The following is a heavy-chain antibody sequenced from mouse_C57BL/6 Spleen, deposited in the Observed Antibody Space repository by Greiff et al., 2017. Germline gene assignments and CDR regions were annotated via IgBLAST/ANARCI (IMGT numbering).Heavy chain of an antibody. CDR1: GFTFSDSG. J-gene: IGHJ2*01. Sequence: EVKLVESGGGLVKSGGSLRLSCAVSGFTFSDSGMHWGRQAPEKGLEWVAYISSGSSTIYYADTAKGRFTISRDNAKNTLFLQMTSLRVEDTAMYYCARGGCDDYF. CDR3: ARGGCDDYF. CDR2: ISSGSSTI. D-gene: IGHD3-3*01. V-gene: IGHV5-17*01.